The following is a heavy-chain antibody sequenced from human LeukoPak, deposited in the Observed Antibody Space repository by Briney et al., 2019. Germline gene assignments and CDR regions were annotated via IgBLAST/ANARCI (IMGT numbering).Heavy chain of an antibody. D-gene: IGHD2-2*01. CDR3: ASIPPYCSSTSCHQRATYYYYGMDV. CDR1: GGSFSGYY. Sequence: PSETLSLTCAVYGGSFSGYYWSWIRQPPGKGLEWIGEINHSGSTNYNPSLKSRVTISVDTSKNQFSLKLSSVTAADTAVYYCASIPPYCSSTSCHQRATYYYYGMDVWGQGTTVTVSS. CDR2: INHSGST. J-gene: IGHJ6*02. V-gene: IGHV4-34*01.